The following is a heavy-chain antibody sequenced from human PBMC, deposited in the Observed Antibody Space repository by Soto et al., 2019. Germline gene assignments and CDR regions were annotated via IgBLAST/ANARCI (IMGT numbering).Heavy chain of an antibody. CDR1: GYTFTSYY. CDR3: ATTMTMPWYFDY. CDR2: VYPSGGTT. V-gene: IGHV1-46*01. D-gene: IGHD4-17*01. Sequence: QVQLVQSGAEVKKPGASVKVSCTASGYTFTSYYVHWVRQAPGQGLEWMGMVYPSGGTTKYAQKFQGRVAVIADASTSTVYMELHSLRSDDTAVYYCATTMTMPWYFDYWGQGTLVSVSP. J-gene: IGHJ4*02.